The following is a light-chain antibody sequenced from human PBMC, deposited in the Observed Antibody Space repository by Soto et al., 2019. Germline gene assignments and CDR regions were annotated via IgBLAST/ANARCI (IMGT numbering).Light chain of an antibody. J-gene: IGLJ1*01. CDR2: EVS. CDR3: SSYTSTGTLYV. CDR1: SSDVGGYNY. V-gene: IGLV2-14*01. Sequence: QSVLTQPASVSGSPGQSITISCTGTSSDVGGYNYVSWYQQHPGKAPKLMIYEVSNRPSGVSNRFSGSKSGNTASLTISGLQAEDEADYYCSSYTSTGTLYVFGTGTKLTVL.